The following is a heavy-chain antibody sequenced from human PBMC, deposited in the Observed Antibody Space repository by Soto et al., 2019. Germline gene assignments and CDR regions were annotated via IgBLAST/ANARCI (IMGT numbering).Heavy chain of an antibody. CDR3: ARAQFYSGSGNYYNLMFDP. CDR2: INPNSGGT. Sequence: ASVKVSCKASGYTFTGYYMHWVRQAPGQGLEWMGWINPNSGGTNYAQKFQGRVTMTRDTSISTAYMELSRLRSDDTAVYYCARAQFYSGSGNYYNLMFDPWGQGTQVTVSS. CDR1: GYTFTGYY. V-gene: IGHV1-2*02. J-gene: IGHJ5*02. D-gene: IGHD3-10*01.